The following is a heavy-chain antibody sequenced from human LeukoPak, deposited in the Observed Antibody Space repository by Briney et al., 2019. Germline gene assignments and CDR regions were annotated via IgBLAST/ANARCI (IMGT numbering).Heavy chain of an antibody. CDR3: AAAGCTGTADY. D-gene: IGHD2-15*01. CDR2: IYYSGST. Sequence: KPSETLSLTSIQPVDSTTLTRKYSGWIRQPPGKGLEWIGSIYYSGSTYYNPSLKSRVTISVDTSKNQFSLKLSSVTAADTTVYYCAAAGCTGTADYWSQGTLVTVSS. J-gene: IGHJ4*02. CDR1: VDSTTLTRKY. V-gene: IGHV4-39*01.